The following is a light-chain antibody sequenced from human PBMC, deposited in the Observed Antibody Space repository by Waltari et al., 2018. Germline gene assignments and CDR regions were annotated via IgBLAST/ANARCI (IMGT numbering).Light chain of an antibody. Sequence: DIQMTQSPSSLSASVGDRVTITCRASQSISSYLNWYQQNPGKAPKLLIYSASSLQSGVPSRFSGSGSGTDFTLTISSLQREDFATYYCHQSYSTLQTFGQGTKVEIK. J-gene: IGKJ1*01. CDR3: HQSYSTLQT. CDR1: QSISSY. V-gene: IGKV1-39*01. CDR2: SAS.